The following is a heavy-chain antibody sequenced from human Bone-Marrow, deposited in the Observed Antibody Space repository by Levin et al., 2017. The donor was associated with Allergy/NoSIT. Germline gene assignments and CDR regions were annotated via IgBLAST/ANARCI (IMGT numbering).Heavy chain of an antibody. V-gene: IGHV1-69*01. Sequence: KISCKASGGTFSSYAISWVRQAPGQGLEWMGGIIPIFGTANYAQKFQGRVTITADESTSTAYMELSSLRSEDTAVYYCARSYYDSSGQYGEYYFDYWGQGTLVTVSS. CDR3: ARSYYDSSGQYGEYYFDY. D-gene: IGHD3-22*01. CDR2: IIPIFGTA. J-gene: IGHJ4*02. CDR1: GGTFSSYA.